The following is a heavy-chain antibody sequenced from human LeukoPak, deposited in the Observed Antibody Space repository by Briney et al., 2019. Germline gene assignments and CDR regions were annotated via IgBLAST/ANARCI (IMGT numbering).Heavy chain of an antibody. CDR1: GFTFSSYG. CDR3: GGSGSYYRLDY. CDR2: IWYDGSNK. D-gene: IGHD3-10*01. J-gene: IGHJ4*02. V-gene: IGHV3-33*01. Sequence: GGSLRLSCAASGFTFSSYGMHCVRQAPGKGLEWVAVIWYDGSNKYYADSVKGRFTLSRDNSKNTLYLQMNSLRAEDTAVYYCGGSGSYYRLDYWGQGTLVTVSS.